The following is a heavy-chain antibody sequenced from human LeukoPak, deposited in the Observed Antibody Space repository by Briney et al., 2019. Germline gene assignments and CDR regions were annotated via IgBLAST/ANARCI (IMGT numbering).Heavy chain of an antibody. CDR2: IVPIFGTA. CDR1: GYTFTSYA. Sequence: ASVKVSCKASGYTFTSYAISWVRQAPGQGLEWMGGIVPIFGTANYAQKFQGRVTITTDESTSTAYMELSSLRSEDTAVYYCAREVMELESRSAAFDIWGQGTMVTVSS. J-gene: IGHJ3*02. V-gene: IGHV1-69*05. CDR3: AREVMELESRSAAFDI. D-gene: IGHD1-1*01.